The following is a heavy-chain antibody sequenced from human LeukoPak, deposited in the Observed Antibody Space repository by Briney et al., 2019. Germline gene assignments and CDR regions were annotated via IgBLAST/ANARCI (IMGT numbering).Heavy chain of an antibody. V-gene: IGHV3-73*01. CDR3: AREGSSCFDL. Sequence: GGSLKLSCAASGFTFSGSAIHWVRQASGKGPEWVGRIRSKANNYATAYVESVKGRFTMSRDDSNNTAYLQMNSLKTEDTAVYYCAREGSSCFDLWGQGTLVTVSS. D-gene: IGHD6-13*01. CDR1: GFTFSGSA. CDR2: IRSKANNYAT. J-gene: IGHJ4*02.